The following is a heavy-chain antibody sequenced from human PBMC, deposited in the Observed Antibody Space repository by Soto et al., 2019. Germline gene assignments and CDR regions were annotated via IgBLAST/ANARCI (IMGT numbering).Heavy chain of an antibody. CDR3: AKYRYYGYSYGIDY. Sequence: QVQLVESGGGVVQPGRSLRLSCAASGFTFSSYGMHWVRQAPGKGLEWVAVISYDGSNKYYADSVKGRFTISRDNSKNTLYLQMNSLRAEDTAVYYCAKYRYYGYSYGIDYWGQGTLVTVSS. D-gene: IGHD5-18*01. CDR2: ISYDGSNK. CDR1: GFTFSSYG. J-gene: IGHJ4*02. V-gene: IGHV3-30*18.